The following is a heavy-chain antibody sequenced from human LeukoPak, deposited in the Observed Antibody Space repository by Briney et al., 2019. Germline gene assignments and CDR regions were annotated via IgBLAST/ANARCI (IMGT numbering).Heavy chain of an antibody. Sequence: GGSLRLSCAASGFTFSSYVMSWVRQAPGKGLEWASGISGSGGSTYYADSVKGRLTISRDTSKNTLYLQMNSLRAEDTAIYYCARAGGYITSWYFDHWGQGTLVTVSS. CDR3: ARAGGYITSWYFDH. CDR2: ISGSGGST. D-gene: IGHD6-13*01. J-gene: IGHJ4*02. V-gene: IGHV3-23*01. CDR1: GFTFSSYV.